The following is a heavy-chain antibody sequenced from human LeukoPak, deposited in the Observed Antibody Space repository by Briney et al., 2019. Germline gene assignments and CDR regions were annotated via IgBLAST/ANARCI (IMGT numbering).Heavy chain of an antibody. D-gene: IGHD1-26*01. J-gene: IGHJ4*02. V-gene: IGHV3-30*04. CDR1: GFTLSRHP. CDR3: AKATRSKWELAYYFDY. Sequence: PGGSLRLSCAASGFTLSRHPIFWVRQAPGKGLEWVAVISHDGGNKYYTDSVKGRFTIYRDNSKNTVYMHMNTLRPNDTALYYCAKATRSKWELAYYFDYWGQGTLVTVSS. CDR2: ISHDGGNK.